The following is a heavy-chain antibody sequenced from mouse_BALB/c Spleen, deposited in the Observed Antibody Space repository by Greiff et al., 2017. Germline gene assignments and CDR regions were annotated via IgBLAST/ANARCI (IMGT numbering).Heavy chain of an antibody. V-gene: IGHV1-15*01. CDR3: TRDYDGSWFAY. J-gene: IGHJ3*01. Sequence: VQLQESGAELVRSGASVKLSCTASGFNIKDYYMHWVKQRPEQGLEWIGAIDPETGGTAYNQKFKGKATLTADKSSSTAYMELRSLTSEDSAVYYCTRDYDGSWFAYWGQGTLVTVSA. D-gene: IGHD1-2*01. CDR2: IDPETGGT. CDR1: GFNIKDYY.